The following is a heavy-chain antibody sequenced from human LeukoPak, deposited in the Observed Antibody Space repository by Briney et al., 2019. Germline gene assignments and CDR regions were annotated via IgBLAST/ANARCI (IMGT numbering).Heavy chain of an antibody. J-gene: IGHJ4*02. CDR3: ARDGHAYGRGSPHY. D-gene: IGHD3-10*01. Sequence: PGGSLRLSCAASGFIFSDYYMSWIRQAPGKGLEWVSYISSSGSTKYYADSVKGRFTISRDHAKNSYLQMNSLRAEDTAVYYCARDGHAYGRGSPHYWGQGTLVTVSS. CDR1: GFIFSDYY. V-gene: IGHV3-11*01. CDR2: ISSSGSTK.